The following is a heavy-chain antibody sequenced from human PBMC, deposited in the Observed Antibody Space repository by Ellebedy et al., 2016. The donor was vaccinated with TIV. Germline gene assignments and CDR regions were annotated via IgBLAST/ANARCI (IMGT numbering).Heavy chain of an antibody. V-gene: IGHV3-53*04. CDR1: GFIVSTNH. D-gene: IGHD3-10*01. J-gene: IGHJ4*02. Sequence: PGGSLRLSCTASGFIVSTNHMSWVRQPPGKRPEWVGAHTNYADSVKGRFTISTRNSRNTLYLQMTNLRPEDTAVYYCAKGSFPFGDKSERIYSFQYWGQGTLVTVSS. CDR3: AKGSFPFGDKSERIYSFQY. CDR2: GAHT.